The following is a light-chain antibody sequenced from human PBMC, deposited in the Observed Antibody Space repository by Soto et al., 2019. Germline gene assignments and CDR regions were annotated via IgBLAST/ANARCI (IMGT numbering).Light chain of an antibody. Sequence: IHMTQSPSFLSASVGDRVTITCRASQRITTYLNWYQQKPGEAPKLLISTSVTLQRVVPSRFSGSGSGTDFTLTITSLQPADFATYFCQHTYSTPYTFGQGTQLEFK. CDR2: TSV. J-gene: IGKJ2*01. CDR1: QRITTY. V-gene: IGKV1-39*01. CDR3: QHTYSTPYT.